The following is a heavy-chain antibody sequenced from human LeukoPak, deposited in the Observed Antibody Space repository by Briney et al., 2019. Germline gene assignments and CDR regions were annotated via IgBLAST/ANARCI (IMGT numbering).Heavy chain of an antibody. CDR3: ARGAFGSSGFYYYYYYMDV. D-gene: IGHD3-22*01. CDR2: IKQDGSEK. J-gene: IGHJ6*03. V-gene: IGHV3-7*01. Sequence: ETLSLTCTVSGGSISSYYWSWIRQPPGKGLEWVANIKQDGSEKYYVDSVKGRFTISRDNAKNSLYLQMNSLRAEDTAVYYCARGAFGSSGFYYYYYYMDVWGKGTTVTVSS. CDR1: GGSISSYY.